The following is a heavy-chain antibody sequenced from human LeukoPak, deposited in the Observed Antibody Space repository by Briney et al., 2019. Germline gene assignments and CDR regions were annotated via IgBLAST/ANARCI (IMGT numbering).Heavy chain of an antibody. J-gene: IGHJ4*02. CDR3: ARYKYYDFWSGYYQEYYFDY. Sequence: SETLSLTCTVSGGSISSGDYYWSWIRQPPGKGLEWIGYIYYSGSTYYNPSLKSRVTISVDTSKNQFSLKLSSVTAADTAVYYCARYKYYDFWSGYYQEYYFDYWGQGTLVTVSP. CDR2: IYYSGST. V-gene: IGHV4-30-4*01. D-gene: IGHD3-3*01. CDR1: GGSISSGDYY.